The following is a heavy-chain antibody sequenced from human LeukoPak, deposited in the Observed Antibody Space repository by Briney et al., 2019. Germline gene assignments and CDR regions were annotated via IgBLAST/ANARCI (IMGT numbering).Heavy chain of an antibody. D-gene: IGHD2-2*01. CDR3: ARVGVFLRRGELLYCSSTSCPPPGWFDP. J-gene: IGHJ5*02. CDR1: GYTFTSYG. V-gene: IGHV1-18*01. CDR2: ISAYNGNT. Sequence: EASVKVSCKASGYTFTSYGISWVRQAPGQGLEWMGWISAYNGNTNYAQKFQGRVTMTTDTSTSTAYMELRSLRSDDTAVYYCARVGVFLRRGELLYCSSTSCPPPGWFDPWGQGTLVTVSS.